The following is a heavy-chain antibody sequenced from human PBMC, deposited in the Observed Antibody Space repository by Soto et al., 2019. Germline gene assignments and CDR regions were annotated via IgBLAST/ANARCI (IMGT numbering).Heavy chain of an antibody. J-gene: IGHJ6*02. V-gene: IGHV4-59*01. CDR3: ARDLWGYCGTDCYPLDV. CDR2: MYNTGST. CDR1: GGSISGYY. D-gene: IGHD2-21*02. Sequence: LGGPSETLSLTCTVSGGSISGYYWSWIRQPPGKGLEWIGYMYNTGSTVYNPSFKSRVTISVDTSKNQFSLKLNSVTAADTAVYYCARDLWGYCGTDCYPLDVWGQGTTVTVSS.